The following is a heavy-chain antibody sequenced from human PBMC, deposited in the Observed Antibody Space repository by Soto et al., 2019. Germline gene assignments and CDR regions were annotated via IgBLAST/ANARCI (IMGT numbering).Heavy chain of an antibody. V-gene: IGHV3-30*18. Sequence: VGSLRLSCAASGFPFSSYGMHWVRQAPGKGLEWVAVISYDGSNKHYADSVKGRFTISRDNSKNTLYLQMNSLRAEDTAVYYCAKTPLTVPGYFDYWGQGTLVTVSS. D-gene: IGHD4-4*01. CDR3: AKTPLTVPGYFDY. CDR1: GFPFSSYG. CDR2: ISYDGSNK. J-gene: IGHJ4*02.